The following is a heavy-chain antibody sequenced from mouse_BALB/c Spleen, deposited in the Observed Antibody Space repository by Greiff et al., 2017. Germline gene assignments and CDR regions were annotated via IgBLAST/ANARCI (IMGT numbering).Heavy chain of an antibody. Sequence: QVQLQQSGPELVKPGASVKISCKASGYTFTDYYINWVKQKPGQGLEWIGWIYPGSGNTKYNEKFKGKATLTVDTSSSTAYMQLSSLTSEDTAVYFCARSPITTVVATDYSMDYWGQGTSVTVSS. CDR1: GYTFTDYY. CDR2: IYPGSGNT. V-gene: IGHV1-84*02. D-gene: IGHD1-1*01. CDR3: ARSPITTVVATDYSMDY. J-gene: IGHJ4*01.